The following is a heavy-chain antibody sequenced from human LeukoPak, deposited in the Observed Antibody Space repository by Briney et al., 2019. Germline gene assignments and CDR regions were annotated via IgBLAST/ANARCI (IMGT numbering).Heavy chain of an antibody. CDR2: ISYDGTNK. J-gene: IGHJ4*02. CDR1: GFTFSSYG. D-gene: IGHD5-12*01. CDR3: ARDVGKSGYGDY. V-gene: IGHV3-30*03. Sequence: PGRSLRLSCAASGFTFSSYGMHWVRQAPGKGLEWVAVISYDGTNKYYADSVKGRFTTSRDNAKNSLYLQMNSLRAEDTAIYYCARDVGKSGYGDYWGQGTLVTVSS.